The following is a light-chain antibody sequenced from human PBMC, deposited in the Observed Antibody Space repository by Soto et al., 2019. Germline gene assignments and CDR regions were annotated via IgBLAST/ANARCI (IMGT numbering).Light chain of an antibody. CDR2: AAS. CDR1: QGISNY. Sequence: DIQMTQSPPSLSASVGDRVTITCRASQGISNYLAWYQQKPGKVPELLIYAASRLRSGVPSRFSGSGSGTDFTLTISSLQPEDVATYYCQKYDSVVGTFGQGTRVEIK. V-gene: IGKV1-27*01. J-gene: IGKJ1*01. CDR3: QKYDSVVGT.